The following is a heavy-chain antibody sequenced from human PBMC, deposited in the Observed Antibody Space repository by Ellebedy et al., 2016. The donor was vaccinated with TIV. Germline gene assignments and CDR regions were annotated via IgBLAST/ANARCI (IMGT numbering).Heavy chain of an antibody. J-gene: IGHJ4*02. Sequence: GESLKISCVASGFSLSSFWMSWVRQAPGKGLESVANINHAGSETYYVDSVKGRFTISRDNAKNSLYLQMDRLRAEDTAVYFCARAPRGGTDYWGQGTLVTVSS. D-gene: IGHD3-10*01. V-gene: IGHV3-7*03. CDR1: GFSLSSFW. CDR3: ARAPRGGTDY. CDR2: INHAGSET.